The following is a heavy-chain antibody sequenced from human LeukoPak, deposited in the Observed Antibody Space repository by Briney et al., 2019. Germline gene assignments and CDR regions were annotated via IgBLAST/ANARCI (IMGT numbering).Heavy chain of an antibody. J-gene: IGHJ4*02. CDR2: INHSGST. CDR1: GGSISNYY. V-gene: IGHV4-34*01. Sequence: SETLSLTCTVSGGSISNYYWSWIRQPPGKGLEWIGEINHSGSTNYNPSLKSRVTISVDTSKNQFSLKLSSVTAADTAVYYCARATKDYYDKPHYFDYWGQGTLVTVSS. CDR3: ARATKDYYDKPHYFDY. D-gene: IGHD3-22*01.